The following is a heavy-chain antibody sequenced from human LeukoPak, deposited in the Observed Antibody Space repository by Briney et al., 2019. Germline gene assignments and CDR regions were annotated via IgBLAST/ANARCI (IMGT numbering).Heavy chain of an antibody. CDR1: GGSISSYY. CDR2: IYYSGST. Sequence: SETLSLTCTVSGGSISSYYWSWIRQPPGKGLEWIGYIYYSGSTNYNPSLKSRVTISVDTSKNQFSLKLSSVTAADTAVYYCARDFPCVTVESGSSFDIWGQGTMVTVSS. D-gene: IGHD4-23*01. J-gene: IGHJ3*02. V-gene: IGHV4-59*01. CDR3: ARDFPCVTVESGSSFDI.